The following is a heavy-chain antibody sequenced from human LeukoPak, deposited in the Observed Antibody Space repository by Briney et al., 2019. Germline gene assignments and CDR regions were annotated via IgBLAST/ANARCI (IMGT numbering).Heavy chain of an antibody. Sequence: ASVKVSCKASGYTFTSYAMHWVRQAPGQRLEWMGWINAGNGNTKYSQKFQGRVTITRDTAASTGYMELSSLRSEDTAVYYCARAGYCSSTSCYQEPVDYWGQGTLVTVSS. CDR1: GYTFTSYA. J-gene: IGHJ4*02. V-gene: IGHV1-3*01. CDR3: ARAGYCSSTSCYQEPVDY. D-gene: IGHD2-2*03. CDR2: INAGNGNT.